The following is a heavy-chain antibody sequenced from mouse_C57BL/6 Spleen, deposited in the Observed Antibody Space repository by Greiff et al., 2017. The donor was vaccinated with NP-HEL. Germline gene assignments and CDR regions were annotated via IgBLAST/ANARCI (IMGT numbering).Heavy chain of an antibody. Sequence: VQLQQSGAELMKPGASVKLSCKATGYTFTGYWIEWVKQRPGHGLEWIGEILPGSGSTNYNEKFKGKATFTADTSSNTAYLQLSSLTTEDAAIYYWERRDYGRSYNYAMDYWGQGTSVTVAS. D-gene: IGHD1-1*01. J-gene: IGHJ4*01. CDR1: GYTFTGYW. CDR3: ERRDYGRSYNYAMDY. V-gene: IGHV1-9*01. CDR2: ILPGSGST.